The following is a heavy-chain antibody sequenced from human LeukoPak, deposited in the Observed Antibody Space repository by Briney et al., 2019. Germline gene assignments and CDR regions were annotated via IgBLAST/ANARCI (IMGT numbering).Heavy chain of an antibody. V-gene: IGHV3-23*01. D-gene: IGHD6-19*01. CDR1: GFTFSSYA. CDR3: AKGPALAGTFYFDC. CDR2: ITGNAGST. Sequence: PGGSLRLSCAASGFTFSSYAMSWVRQAPGKGLEWVSTITGNAGSTSYADSVKGRFTISRDNSKNTVYLQMNSLRAEDTAVYYCAKGPALAGTFYFDCWGQGTLVTVSS. J-gene: IGHJ4*02.